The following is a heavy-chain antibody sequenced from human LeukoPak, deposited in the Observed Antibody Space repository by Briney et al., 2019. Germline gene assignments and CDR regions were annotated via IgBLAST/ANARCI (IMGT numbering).Heavy chain of an antibody. J-gene: IGHJ6*02. CDR1: GYTFTSYG. D-gene: IGHD2-2*02. CDR2: ISAYNGNT. CDR3: ARDLWDIVVVPAAIVPYYYYGMDV. Sequence: GASVKVSCKASGYTFTSYGISWVRQAPGRGLEWMGWISAYNGNTNYAQKLQGRVTMTTDTSTSTAYMELRSLRSDDTAVYYCARDLWDIVVVPAAIVPYYYYGMDVWGQGTTVTVSS. V-gene: IGHV1-18*01.